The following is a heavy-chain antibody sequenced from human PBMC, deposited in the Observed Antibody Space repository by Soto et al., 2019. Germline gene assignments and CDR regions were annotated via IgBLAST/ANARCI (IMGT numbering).Heavy chain of an antibody. J-gene: IGHJ4*02. Sequence: QVHLVESGGGVVQPGRSLRLSCAASGFTFSHYGMHWVRQAPGKGLEWVAVISNDGSNKYYADSVKGRFTISRDNSKNTVYLQMNSPRAEDTAIYYCAKPEAATSGDWGYFDYRGQVTLVTVSS. CDR2: ISNDGSNK. CDR3: AKPEAATSGDWGYFDY. D-gene: IGHD7-27*01. V-gene: IGHV3-30*18. CDR1: GFTFSHYG.